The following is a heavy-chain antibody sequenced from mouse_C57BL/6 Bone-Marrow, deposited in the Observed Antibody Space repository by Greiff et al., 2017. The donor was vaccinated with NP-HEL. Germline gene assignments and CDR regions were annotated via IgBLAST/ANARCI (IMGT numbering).Heavy chain of an antibody. V-gene: IGHV3-8*01. Sequence: EVHLVESGPGLAKPSQTLSLTCSVTGYSITSDYWNWIRKFPGNKLEYMGYISFSGSTYYTPSLNCRLSITRDTSKNQYYLQLNSVTTDDTATNYCARYAYYGSSPYIDVWGKGTTVTVSS. CDR2: ISFSGST. CDR3: ARYAYYGSSPYIDV. D-gene: IGHD1-1*01. CDR1: GYSITSDY. J-gene: IGHJ1*03.